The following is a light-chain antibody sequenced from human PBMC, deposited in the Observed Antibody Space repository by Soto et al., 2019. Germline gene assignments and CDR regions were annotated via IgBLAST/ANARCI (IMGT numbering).Light chain of an antibody. CDR2: DAS. J-gene: IGKJ1*01. Sequence: IQITQSPSSVSASVGDRVTITCQASRDISTWVAWYQQRPGKAPQLLISDASRLESGVPSRFSGSGSWTEFTLTISSLQPDDSATYYCQQYKSYSPRTFGQGTKVDIK. V-gene: IGKV1-5*01. CDR1: RDISTW. CDR3: QQYKSYSPRT.